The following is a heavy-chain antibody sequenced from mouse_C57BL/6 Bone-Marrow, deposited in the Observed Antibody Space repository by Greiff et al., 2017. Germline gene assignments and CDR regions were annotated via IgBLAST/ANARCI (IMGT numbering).Heavy chain of an antibody. CDR1: GFTFTDYY. J-gene: IGHJ1*03. Sequence: DVHLVESGGGLVQPGGSLSLSCAASGFTFTDYYMSWVRQPPGKALEWLGFIRNKANGYTTEYSASVKGRFTISRDNSQSILYLQMNGLRAEDSATYYCARPSWDWYFDVWGTGTTVTFSS. D-gene: IGHD4-1*01. CDR2: IRNKANGYTT. V-gene: IGHV7-3*01. CDR3: ARPSWDWYFDV.